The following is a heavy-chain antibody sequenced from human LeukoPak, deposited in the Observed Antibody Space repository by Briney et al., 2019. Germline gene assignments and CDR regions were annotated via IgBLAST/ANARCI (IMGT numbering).Heavy chain of an antibody. V-gene: IGHV4-59*01. CDR3: ARNGQTGGPFDY. CDR2: IYYSGST. CDR1: GGSIFSSNW. D-gene: IGHD1-14*01. Sequence: PSETLSLTCAVSGGSIFSSNWWSWIRQPPGKGLEWIGYIYYSGSTNYNPSLKSRVTISVDTSKNQFSLKLSSVTAADTAVYYCARNGQTGGPFDYWGQGTLVTVSS. J-gene: IGHJ4*02.